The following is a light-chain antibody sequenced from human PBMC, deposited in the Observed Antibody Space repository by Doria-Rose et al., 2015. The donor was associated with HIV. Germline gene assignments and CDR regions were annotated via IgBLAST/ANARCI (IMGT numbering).Light chain of an antibody. Sequence: CTGTSSDIGGFNLVSWYQQRPGKAPKLLIYEVTKRPSGISHRFSGSKSGNTASLTISGLQAEDEADYYCCSYAGSSTQVFGGGTKLTVL. CDR2: EVT. J-gene: IGLJ2*01. CDR1: SSDIGGFNL. V-gene: IGLV2-23*02. CDR3: CSYAGSSTQV.